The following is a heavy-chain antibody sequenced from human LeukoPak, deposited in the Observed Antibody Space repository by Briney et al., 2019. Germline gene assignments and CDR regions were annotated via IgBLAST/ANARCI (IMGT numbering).Heavy chain of an antibody. CDR3: ARDPDTLTTYPRGGGFDI. V-gene: IGHV4-59*01. CDR1: GGSISSYY. J-gene: IGHJ3*02. CDR2: IYYTET. D-gene: IGHD2/OR15-2a*01. Sequence: SETLSLTCTVSGGSISSYYWSWIRQSPGKGLEWIGYIYYTETSYNPSLKSRVTISADTSKNQFSLKLYSVTAADTAVYYCARDPDTLTTYPRGGGFDIWGQGTMVTVSS.